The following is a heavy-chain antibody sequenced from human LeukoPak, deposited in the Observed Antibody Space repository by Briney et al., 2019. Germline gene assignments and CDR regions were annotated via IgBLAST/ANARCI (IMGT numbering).Heavy chain of an antibody. D-gene: IGHD3-22*01. CDR3: AREDCDSSGCLAFDI. Sequence: PGGSLRLSCAASGFTFSSYEMNWVRQAPGKGLEWVSYISRSGSILYHADSVKGRFTISRDNAKNSLYLQMNSLRAEDTAVYYCAREDCDSSGCLAFDIWGQGTMVTVSS. CDR2: ISRSGSIL. J-gene: IGHJ3*02. V-gene: IGHV3-48*03. CDR1: GFTFSSYE.